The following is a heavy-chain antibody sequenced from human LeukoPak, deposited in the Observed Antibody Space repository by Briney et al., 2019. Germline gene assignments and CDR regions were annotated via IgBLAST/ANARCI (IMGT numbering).Heavy chain of an antibody. J-gene: IGHJ6*03. Sequence: SQTLSLTCTVSGGSISSGSYYWSWIRQPAGKGLEWIGRIYTSGSTNYNPSLKSRVTISVDTSKNQFSLKLSSVTAADTAVYYCARETSQKGAHYMDVWGKGTTVTISS. V-gene: IGHV4-61*02. CDR3: ARETSQKGAHYMDV. CDR1: GGSISSGSYY. CDR2: IYTSGST. D-gene: IGHD3-16*01.